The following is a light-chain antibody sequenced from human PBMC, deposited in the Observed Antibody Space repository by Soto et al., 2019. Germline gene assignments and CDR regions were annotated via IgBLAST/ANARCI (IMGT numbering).Light chain of an antibody. V-gene: IGKV1D-12*01. CDR1: QAISTW. Sequence: DIQMTQSPSSVSASVGDRVTITCGASQAISTWLAWYQHKPGKATKLLIYAASNLQTGVPSRFSRSGSGTHFTLAISSLQPEDFATYYFQQANSLPRTFGQGTKVEIK. J-gene: IGKJ1*01. CDR2: AAS. CDR3: QQANSLPRT.